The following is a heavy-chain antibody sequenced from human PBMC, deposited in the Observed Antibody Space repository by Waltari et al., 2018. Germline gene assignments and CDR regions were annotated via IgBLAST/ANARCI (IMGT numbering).Heavy chain of an antibody. V-gene: IGHV4-31*03. D-gene: IGHD3-3*01. J-gene: IGHJ2*01. Sequence: QVQLQESGPGLVKPSQTLSLTCTVSGGSISSGGYYCSWIRQHPGKGLEWLGYSDYSGSTYDNPSLKSRVTISVDTSKNQFSLKLSSVTAADTAVYYCARDSGRYYDFWSGGRYFDLWGRGTLVTVSS. CDR1: GGSISSGGYY. CDR2: SDYSGST. CDR3: ARDSGRYYDFWSGGRYFDL.